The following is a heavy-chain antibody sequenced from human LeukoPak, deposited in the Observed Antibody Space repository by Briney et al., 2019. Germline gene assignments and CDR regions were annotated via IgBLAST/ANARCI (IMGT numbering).Heavy chain of an antibody. V-gene: IGHV3-7*01. CDR3: ARDPYSSGWYVLAIDYYYYGMDV. Sequence: GGSLRLSCAASGFTFSSYWMSWVRQAPGKGLEWVANIKQDGSEKYYVDSVKGRFTISRDNAKNSLYLQMNSLRAEDTAVYYCARDPYSSGWYVLAIDYYYYGMDVWGQGTTVTVSS. CDR1: GFTFSSYW. J-gene: IGHJ6*02. CDR2: IKQDGSEK. D-gene: IGHD6-19*01.